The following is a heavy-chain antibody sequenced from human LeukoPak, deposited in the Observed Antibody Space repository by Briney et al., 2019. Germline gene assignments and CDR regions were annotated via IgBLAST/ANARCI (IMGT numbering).Heavy chain of an antibody. CDR3: AREIVPTFLDYYYGMDV. Sequence: PGGSLRLSCAASGFTFSSYWMSWVRQAPVKGLQWVANIKQDGSEKYYVDSVKGRFTISRDNAKNSLYLQMNSLRAEDTAVYYCAREIVPTFLDYYYGMDVWGQGTTVTVSS. J-gene: IGHJ6*02. V-gene: IGHV3-7*01. CDR2: IKQDGSEK. CDR1: GFTFSSYW. D-gene: IGHD2/OR15-2a*01.